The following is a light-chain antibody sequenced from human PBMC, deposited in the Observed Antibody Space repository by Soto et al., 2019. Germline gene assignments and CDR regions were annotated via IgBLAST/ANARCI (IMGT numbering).Light chain of an antibody. CDR3: QQYYSIPLT. V-gene: IGKV4-1*01. J-gene: IGKJ4*01. CDR2: WAS. Sequence: DIVMTQSPDSLAVSLGERATINCKSSQSVLHSSNNKNYLAWYQQKPGQPPKLLIYWASTRESGVPDRFSGSGSGTDFTRTISSLQAEDVAVYYCQQYYSIPLTFGGGTKVEIK. CDR1: QSVLHSSNNKNY.